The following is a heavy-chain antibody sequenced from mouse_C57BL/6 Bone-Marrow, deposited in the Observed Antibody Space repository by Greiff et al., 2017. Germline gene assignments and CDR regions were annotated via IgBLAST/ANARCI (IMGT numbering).Heavy chain of an antibody. D-gene: IGHD1-1*01. V-gene: IGHV2-2*01. CDR1: GFSLTSYG. J-gene: IGHJ1*03. Sequence: VKLVESGPGLVQPSQSLSITCTVSGFSLTSYGVHWVRQSPGKGLEWLGVIWSGGSTDYNAAFISRLSISKDNSKSQVFFKMNSLQADDKAIYYCARNWGYGSSYELCWYFDVWGTGTTVTVAS. CDR3: ARNWGYGSSYELCWYFDV. CDR2: IWSGGST.